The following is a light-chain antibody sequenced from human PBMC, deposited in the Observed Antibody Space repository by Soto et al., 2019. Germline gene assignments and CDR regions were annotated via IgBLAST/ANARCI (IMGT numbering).Light chain of an antibody. Sequence: QSALTQPPSASGPPGQSVTISCTRTSSDVGAYKYVSWYQQYPGKAPKLMIYEVTKRPSGVPDRFSGSKSGNTASLTVSGLQAEDEADYYCTSYVGNDIWVFGGGTKLTVL. CDR2: EVT. CDR1: SSDVGAYKY. J-gene: IGLJ3*02. CDR3: TSYVGNDIWV. V-gene: IGLV2-8*01.